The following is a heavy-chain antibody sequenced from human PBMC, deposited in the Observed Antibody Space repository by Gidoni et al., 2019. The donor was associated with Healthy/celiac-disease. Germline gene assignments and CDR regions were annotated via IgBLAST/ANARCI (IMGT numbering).Heavy chain of an antibody. D-gene: IGHD5-12*01. CDR2: IYHSGST. CDR1: GYSISSGYY. CDR3: ARVVKEMATTTWGIFDY. Sequence: QVQLQESGPGLVKPSETLSLTCAVSGYSISSGYYWGWIRQPPGKGLELIGSIYHSGSTYYNPSLKSRVTISVDTSKNQFSLKLSSVTAADTAVYYCARVVKEMATTTWGIFDYWGQGTLVTVSS. V-gene: IGHV4-38-2*01. J-gene: IGHJ4*02.